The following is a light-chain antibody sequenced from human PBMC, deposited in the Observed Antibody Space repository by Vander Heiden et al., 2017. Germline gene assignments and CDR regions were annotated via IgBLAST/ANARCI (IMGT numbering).Light chain of an antibody. V-gene: IGKV3D-20*01. CDR1: QSVSRNY. CDR3: RQDCSTPFT. Sequence: VLTQSPATLSLSPGERATLSCGASQSVSRNYIAWYQQKSGRPPRLVIYDASTRASGIPDRFSGSGSGTEFTLTINSLEPEDLAVFYCRQDCSTPFTFGGGTTLEIK. CDR2: DAS. J-gene: IGKJ4*01.